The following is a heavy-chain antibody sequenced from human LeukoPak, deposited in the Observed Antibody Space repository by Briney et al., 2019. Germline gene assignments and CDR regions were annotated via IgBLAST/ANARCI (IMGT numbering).Heavy chain of an antibody. CDR1: GFTFSRYA. D-gene: IGHD5-12*01. Sequence: PGGSLRLSCSASGFTFSRYAMHWVRQAPGKGLKYVSAISSNGGSTYYADSVKGRFTISRDNSKNTLYLQMSSLRAEDTAVYYCVKDGGYSGYETFGYWGQGTLVTVSS. CDR2: ISSNGGST. V-gene: IGHV3-64D*06. J-gene: IGHJ4*02. CDR3: VKDGGYSGYETFGY.